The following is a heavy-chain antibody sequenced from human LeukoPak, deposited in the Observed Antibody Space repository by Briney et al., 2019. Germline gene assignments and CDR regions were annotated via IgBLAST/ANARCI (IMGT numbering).Heavy chain of an antibody. CDR1: GFTFSSYS. J-gene: IGHJ3*02. CDR2: ISSSSSTI. V-gene: IGHV3-48*01. CDR3: ARGGTGPNDAFDI. D-gene: IGHD3/OR15-3a*01. Sequence: GGSLRLSCAASGFTFSSYSMNWVRQAPGKELEWVSYISSSSSTIYYADSVKGRFTISRDNAKNSLYLQMNSLRAEDTAVYYCARGGTGPNDAFDIWGQGTMVTVSS.